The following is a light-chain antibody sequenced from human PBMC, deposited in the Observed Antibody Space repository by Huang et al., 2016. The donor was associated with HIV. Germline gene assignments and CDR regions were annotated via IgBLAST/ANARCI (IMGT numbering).Light chain of an antibody. CDR2: KSS. V-gene: IGKV1-5*03. Sequence: DIQMTQSPSILSASVGDRVTITCRASQSVSTWLAWYQQKPGHPPKRLIYKSSTLESGVPSRFSCSGSGTEFTLTISSLQPDDFATYYCQQYNTFWTFGQGTKV. CDR1: QSVSTW. J-gene: IGKJ1*01. CDR3: QQYNTFWT.